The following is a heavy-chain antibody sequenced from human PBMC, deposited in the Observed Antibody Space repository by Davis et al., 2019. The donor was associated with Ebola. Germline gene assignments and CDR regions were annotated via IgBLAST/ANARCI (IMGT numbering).Heavy chain of an antibody. J-gene: IGHJ4*02. CDR1: GYTFTSYG. CDR2: INPHNGNT. CDR3: VIGGRGGGFDY. Sequence: AASVKVSCKASGYTFTSYGITWVRQAPGQGLEWMGWINPHNGNTNYAQNVQGRVTMTTDTSTSTAYMEVSSLRSEDTAVYYCVIGGRGGGFDYWGQGTLVTVSS. V-gene: IGHV1-18*04. D-gene: IGHD3-10*01.